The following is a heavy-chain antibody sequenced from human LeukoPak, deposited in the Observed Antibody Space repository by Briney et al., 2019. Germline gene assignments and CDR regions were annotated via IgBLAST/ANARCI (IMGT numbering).Heavy chain of an antibody. V-gene: IGHV4-59*01. CDR1: GGSISSYY. CDR3: ARAPGYSSSWYGWFDP. D-gene: IGHD6-13*01. Sequence: SETLSLTCAVSGGSISSYYWSWIRQPPGKGLEWIGYIYYSGSTNYNPSLKSRVTISVDTSKNQFSLKLSSVTAADTAVYHCARAPGYSSSWYGWFDPWGQGTLVTVSS. J-gene: IGHJ5*02. CDR2: IYYSGST.